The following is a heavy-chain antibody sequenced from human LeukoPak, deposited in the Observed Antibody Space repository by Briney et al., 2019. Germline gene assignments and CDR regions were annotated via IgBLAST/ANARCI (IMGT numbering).Heavy chain of an antibody. J-gene: IGHJ4*02. Sequence: GGSLRLSCAVSKFNLSNYAMSWVRQAPGKGLEWVSAISASGVTTHFADSVRGRFTISRDNSKSTLYLQLNSLRAEDTAIYYCAKANWIDYALDYWGQGTLVTVSS. V-gene: IGHV3-23*01. CDR3: AKANWIDYALDY. D-gene: IGHD1-20*01. CDR1: KFNLSNYA. CDR2: ISASGVTT.